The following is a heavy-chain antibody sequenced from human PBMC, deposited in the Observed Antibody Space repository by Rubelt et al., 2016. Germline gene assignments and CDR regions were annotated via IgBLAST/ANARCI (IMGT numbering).Heavy chain of an antibody. CDR2: IYRGGNT. D-gene: IGHD3-10*01. J-gene: IGHJ4*02. Sequence: QVQLQESGPGLVKPSETLSLICTVSTYSISSGYYWGWIRQPPGKGLEWIGSIYRGGNTYYNLSLRSRVPISVDPSKNQFPLKGGLGTAADTAGYDCARAVDPYDAGSPHCDFWGQGTLVTVSS. V-gene: IGHV4-38-2*02. CDR3: ARAVDPYDAGSPHCDF. CDR1: TYSISSGYY.